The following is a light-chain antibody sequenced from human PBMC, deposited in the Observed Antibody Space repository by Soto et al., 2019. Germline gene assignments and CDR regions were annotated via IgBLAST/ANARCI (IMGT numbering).Light chain of an antibody. CDR2: YDN. Sequence: QHVLTQPPSASGTPGQRVTISCSGSNSNIGSNTVNWYQQLPGTAPKLLIYYDNLRPSGVPDRISGSKSGTSASLAISGLQSDDEADYYCAAWDDSLNGRVFGTGTKVTVL. CDR3: AAWDDSLNGRV. CDR1: NSNIGSNT. V-gene: IGLV1-44*01. J-gene: IGLJ1*01.